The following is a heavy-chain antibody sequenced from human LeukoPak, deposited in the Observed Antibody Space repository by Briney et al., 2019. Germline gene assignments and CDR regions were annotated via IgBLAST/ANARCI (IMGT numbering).Heavy chain of an antibody. D-gene: IGHD3-10*01. CDR2: IYYSGST. CDR1: GGSISSSSYY. Sequence: PSETLSLTCTVSGGSISSSSYYWGWIRQPPGKGLEWIGSIYYSGSTYYNPSLKSRVTISVDTSKNQFSLKLSSVTAADTAVYYRARQEFGYYGSGSPTSSYYYYYYGMDVWGQGTTVTVSS. CDR3: ARQEFGYYGSGSPTSSYYYYYYGMDV. J-gene: IGHJ6*02. V-gene: IGHV4-39*01.